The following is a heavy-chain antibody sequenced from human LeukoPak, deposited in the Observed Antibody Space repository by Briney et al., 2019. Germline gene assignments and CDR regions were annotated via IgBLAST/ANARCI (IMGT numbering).Heavy chain of an antibody. V-gene: IGHV1-46*01. CDR2: IDPNGRT. CDR1: GYIFTSHK. J-gene: IGHJ4*02. CDR3: ARDQEGFDY. Sequence: AASVKVSCKTSGYIFTSHKIHWVRQAPGHGLEWMAIIDPNGRTTYAQKFQGRVTVTRDTSTSTVHMELSGLRSEDTAVYYCARDQEGFDYWGQGTLVTVSS.